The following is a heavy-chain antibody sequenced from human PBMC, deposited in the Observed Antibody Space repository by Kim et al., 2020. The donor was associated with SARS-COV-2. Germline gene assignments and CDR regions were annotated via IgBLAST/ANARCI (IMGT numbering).Heavy chain of an antibody. CDR2: IYYSGST. CDR1: GGSISSGGYY. J-gene: IGHJ4*02. Sequence: SETLSLTCTVSGGSISSGGYYWSWIRQHPGKGLEWIGYIYYSGSTYYNPSLKSRVTISVDTSKNQFSLKLSSVTAADTAVYYCASGSGAIEYYFDYWGQGTLVTVSS. D-gene: IGHD1-26*01. V-gene: IGHV4-31*03. CDR3: ASGSGAIEYYFDY.